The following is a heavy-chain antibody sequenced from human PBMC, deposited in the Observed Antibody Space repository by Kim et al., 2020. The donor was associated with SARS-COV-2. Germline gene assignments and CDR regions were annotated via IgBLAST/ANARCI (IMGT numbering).Heavy chain of an antibody. CDR1: GGSISRSSYY. CDR3: ARSGPNRDYYGSGRPFDY. CDR2: MSYSGKT. V-gene: IGHV4-39*01. Sequence: SETLSLTCTVSGGSISRSSYYWGWIRQSPGKGLEWIGSMSYSGKTFYNPSLESRVTISVDTSRNQFSLKLSSVTAADTAVYYCARSGPNRDYYGSGRPFDYWGQGTLVTVSS. J-gene: IGHJ4*02. D-gene: IGHD3-10*01.